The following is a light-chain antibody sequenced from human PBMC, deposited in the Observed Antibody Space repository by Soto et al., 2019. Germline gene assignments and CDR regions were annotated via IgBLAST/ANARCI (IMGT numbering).Light chain of an antibody. Sequence: DIQMTQSPSTLSGSVGDRVTITCRASQTISIWLAWYQQKPGKAPRLLIYDASILESGVPSRFSGSGSGTEFTLTIRSLQPDDFATYYCQQYNRYRTFGQGTKGDSK. CDR2: DAS. V-gene: IGKV1-5*01. J-gene: IGKJ1*01. CDR3: QQYNRYRT. CDR1: QTISIW.